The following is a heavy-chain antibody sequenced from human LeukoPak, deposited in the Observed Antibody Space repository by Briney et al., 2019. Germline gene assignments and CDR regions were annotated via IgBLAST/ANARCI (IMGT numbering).Heavy chain of an antibody. V-gene: IGHV4-61*08. CDR1: GGSISSGGYY. CDR3: ARGTYYFDY. CDR2: MYYSGST. J-gene: IGHJ4*02. Sequence: SQTLSLTCTVSGGSISSGGYYWSWIRQHPGKGLEWIGYMYYSGSTNYNPSLKSRVTMSVDTSKNQFSLRLSSVTAADTAVYYCARGTYYFDYWGQGTLVTVSS.